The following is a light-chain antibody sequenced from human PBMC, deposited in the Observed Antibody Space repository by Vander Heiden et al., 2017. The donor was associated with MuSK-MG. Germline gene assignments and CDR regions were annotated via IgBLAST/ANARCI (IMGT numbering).Light chain of an antibody. CDR3: QVWDSSTVV. CDR2: RET. V-gene: IGLV3-9*01. Sequence: SSELTQPLSVSVALGQAAMITCGRGNIGSISVHWYQQRPGQAPVLVIYRETSRPSASPERFSGSNSATTATLTICGAQDGDEAYYCCQVWDSSTVVFGGGTRLTVL. J-gene: IGLJ3*02. CDR1: NIGSIS.